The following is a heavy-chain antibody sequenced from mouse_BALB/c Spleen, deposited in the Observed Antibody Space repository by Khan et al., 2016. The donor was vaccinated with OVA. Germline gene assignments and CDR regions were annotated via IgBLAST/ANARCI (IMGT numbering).Heavy chain of an antibody. CDR2: IYPGGGDT. D-gene: IGHD2-4*01. CDR3: TRGGITTGYFDF. Sequence: VQLQQSGAELARPGASVKLSCKASGYTFTSSWMQWVKQRPGQGLEWIGAIYPGGGDTRYTQKFKGKATLTADKSSSTAYMQLSSLASEDSAFYYCTRGGITTGYFDFWGQGTTLTVSS. V-gene: IGHV1-87*01. J-gene: IGHJ2*01. CDR1: GYTFTSSW.